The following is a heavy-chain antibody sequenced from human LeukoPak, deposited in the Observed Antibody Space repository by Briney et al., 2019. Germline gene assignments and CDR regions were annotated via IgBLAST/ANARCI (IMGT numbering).Heavy chain of an antibody. J-gene: IGHJ4*02. Sequence: GGSLRLSCAASGFTFSSYAMHWVRQAPGKGLEYVSVISSNGGSTYYANSVKGRFTISRDNSKNTLYLQMGSLRAEDMAVYYCARETGYDILTGYNDYWGQGTLVTVSS. CDR1: GFTFSSYA. CDR3: ARETGYDILTGYNDY. V-gene: IGHV3-64*01. D-gene: IGHD3-9*01. CDR2: ISSNGGST.